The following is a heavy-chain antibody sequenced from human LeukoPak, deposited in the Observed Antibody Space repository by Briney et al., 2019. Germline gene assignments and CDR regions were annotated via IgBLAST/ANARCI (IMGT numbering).Heavy chain of an antibody. CDR1: GFTFSSYA. CDR3: ARDGEGLRYFDWLHYGMDV. Sequence: GGSLRLSCAASGFTFSSYAMHWVRQAPGKRLEWVAVISYDGSNKYYADSVKGRFTISRDNSKNTLYLQMNSLRAEDTAVYYCARDGEGLRYFDWLHYGMDVWGRGTTVTVSS. J-gene: IGHJ6*02. D-gene: IGHD3-9*01. V-gene: IGHV3-30*04. CDR2: ISYDGSNK.